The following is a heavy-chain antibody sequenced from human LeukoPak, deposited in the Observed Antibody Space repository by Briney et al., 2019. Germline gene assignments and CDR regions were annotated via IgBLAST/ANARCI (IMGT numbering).Heavy chain of an antibody. CDR3: ASIAAAGGVSNY. Sequence: GGSLRLSCAASGFTFSSYWMHWVRQAPGKGLVWVSRINTDGSSTSYADSVKGRFTISRDNAKNTLYLQMNSLRAEDTAVYYCASIAAAGGVSNYWGQGTLVTVSS. D-gene: IGHD6-13*01. J-gene: IGHJ4*02. V-gene: IGHV3-74*01. CDR2: INTDGSST. CDR1: GFTFSSYW.